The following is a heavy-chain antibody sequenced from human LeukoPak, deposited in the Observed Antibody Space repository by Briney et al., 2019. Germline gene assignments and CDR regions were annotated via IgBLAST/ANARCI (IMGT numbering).Heavy chain of an antibody. CDR1: GFTFTDYY. D-gene: IGHD1-26*01. J-gene: IGHJ4*02. Sequence: GGSLRLSCAASGFTFTDYYMTWIRQAPGKGLEWVANIKQDGSEKYYVDSVKGRFTISRDNAKNSLYLQMNSLRAEDTALYYCTKSRVGATNFDHWGQGTLVTVSS. CDR3: TKSRVGATNFDH. V-gene: IGHV3-7*03. CDR2: IKQDGSEK.